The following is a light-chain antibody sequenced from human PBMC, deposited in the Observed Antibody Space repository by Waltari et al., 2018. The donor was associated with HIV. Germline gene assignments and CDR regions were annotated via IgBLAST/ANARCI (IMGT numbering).Light chain of an antibody. Sequence: QSALTQPASVSGSPGQSITISCTGTNSDIGASDYVSWYQTYPDRVPRLLIFEVRKRPSGISNRFSGSKSANTASLTISGLQVDDEATYYCASLSNSVSLVVFGGGTHVTVL. CDR1: NSDIGASDY. J-gene: IGLJ2*01. V-gene: IGLV2-14*01. CDR3: ASLSNSVSLVV. CDR2: EVR.